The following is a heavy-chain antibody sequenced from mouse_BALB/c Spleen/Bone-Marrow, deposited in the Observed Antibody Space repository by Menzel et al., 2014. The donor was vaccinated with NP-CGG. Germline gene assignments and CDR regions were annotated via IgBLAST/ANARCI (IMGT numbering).Heavy chain of an antibody. Sequence: EVKLMESGGGLVQPGGSRKLSCAASGFTFSSFGMHWVRQAPEKGLEWVAYISNGSSTIYYADTVKGRFTISRDNHKNTLFLQMTSLRSEDTAMYYCARKGAMITHYYAMDYWGQGTSVTASS. CDR2: ISNGSSTI. V-gene: IGHV5-17*02. D-gene: IGHD2-4*01. CDR3: ARKGAMITHYYAMDY. CDR1: GFTFSSFG. J-gene: IGHJ4*01.